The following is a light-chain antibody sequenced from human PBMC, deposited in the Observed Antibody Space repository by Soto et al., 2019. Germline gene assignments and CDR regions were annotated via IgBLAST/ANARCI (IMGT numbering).Light chain of an antibody. CDR2: EVN. CDR1: SSDVGGYDC. CDR3: SSYAGSNRV. J-gene: IGLJ1*01. Sequence: QSALTQPPSASGSPGQSVTISCTGTSSDVGGYDCVSWYQQHPGKAPKLIIYEVNKRPSGVPDRFSGSKSGNTAPLTVSGLQAEDEADYYCSSYAGSNRVFGTGTKVTVL. V-gene: IGLV2-8*01.